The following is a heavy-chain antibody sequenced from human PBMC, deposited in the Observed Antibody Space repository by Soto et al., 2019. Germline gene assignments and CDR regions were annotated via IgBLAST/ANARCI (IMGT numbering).Heavy chain of an antibody. CDR3: ARVSIQQWLGRYYYYGMDV. CDR1: GYTFTGYY. V-gene: IGHV1-2*02. D-gene: IGHD6-19*01. Sequence: QVQLVQSGAEVKKPGASVKVSCKASGYTFTGYYMHWVRQAPGQGLEWMGWINPNSGGTNYAQKFQGRVTMTRDTSISTAYRELSRLRSDDTAVYYCARVSIQQWLGRYYYYGMDVWGQGTTVTVSS. J-gene: IGHJ6*02. CDR2: INPNSGGT.